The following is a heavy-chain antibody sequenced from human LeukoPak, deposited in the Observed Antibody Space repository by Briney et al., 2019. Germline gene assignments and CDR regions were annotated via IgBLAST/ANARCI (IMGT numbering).Heavy chain of an antibody. D-gene: IGHD3-16*01. CDR3: AGGRSGGLTPRCFDV. CDR2: MIPIFGTA. Sequence: SVKVSCKASGGTFSSYAISWVRQAPGQGLEWMGGMIPIFGTANYAQKFQGRVTITTDETASTAYMQRSSLRSEDKAVYYCAGGRSGGLTPRCFDVWGRGTLVTVSS. CDR1: GGTFSSYA. J-gene: IGHJ2*01. V-gene: IGHV1-69*05.